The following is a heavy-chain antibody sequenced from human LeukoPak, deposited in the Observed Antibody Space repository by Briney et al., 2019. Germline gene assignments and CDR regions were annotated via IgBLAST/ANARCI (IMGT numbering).Heavy chain of an antibody. J-gene: IGHJ4*02. CDR2: MMQDGSEK. V-gene: IGHV3-7*01. D-gene: IGHD1-1*01. CDR1: GFTFSRYW. Sequence: GGSLRHSCAAPGFTFSRYWMSWVPQAPGKGVEWGANMMQDGSEKYYVASVKGRVTISMDNAKNSLYLQMNSLRAEDTAVYYCVRLQGYNKCLDYWGLGTLVTVSS. CDR3: VRLQGYNKCLDY.